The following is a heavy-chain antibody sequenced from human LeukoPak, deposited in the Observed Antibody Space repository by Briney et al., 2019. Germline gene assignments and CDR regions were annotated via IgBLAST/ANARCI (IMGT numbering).Heavy chain of an antibody. CDR3: ARVFDILTGYAGGNWFDP. CDR1: GGSMSNSSYY. J-gene: IGHJ5*02. D-gene: IGHD3-9*01. Sequence: SETLSLTCTVSGGSMSNSSYYWGWIRQPPGKGLEWIGSIYYTGSTYYNPSFKSRITISVDTSKNQFSLKVISVTAADTAVYYCARVFDILTGYAGGNWFDPWGQGTLVTVSS. V-gene: IGHV4-39*01. CDR2: IYYTGST.